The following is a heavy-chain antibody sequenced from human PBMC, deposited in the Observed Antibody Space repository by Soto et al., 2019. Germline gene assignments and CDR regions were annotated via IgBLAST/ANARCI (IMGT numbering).Heavy chain of an antibody. D-gene: IGHD3-10*01. Sequence: EVQLLESGGGLVQPGGSLRLSCAASGFTFSSYAMSWVRQAPGKGLEWVSAISGSGGSTYYGDSVKGRFTISRDNSKNTLYLQMNSLRAEDTAVYYCAKDKDGSGSYEYYFDYWGQGTLVTVSS. J-gene: IGHJ4*02. CDR3: AKDKDGSGSYEYYFDY. CDR1: GFTFSSYA. V-gene: IGHV3-23*01. CDR2: ISGSGGST.